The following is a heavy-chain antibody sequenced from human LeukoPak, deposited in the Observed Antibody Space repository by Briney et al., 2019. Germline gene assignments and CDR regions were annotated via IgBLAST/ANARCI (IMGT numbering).Heavy chain of an antibody. J-gene: IGHJ1*01. D-gene: IGHD2-2*01. CDR3: AKSFIVPAYFQH. V-gene: IGHV3-23*01. CDR1: GFTFSSYG. Sequence: PGGSLRLSCAASGFTFSSYGMHWVRQAPGKGLEWVSAISGSGGSTYYADSVKGRFTISRDNSKNTLYLQMNSLRAEDTAVYYCAKSFIVPAYFQHWGQGTLITVSS. CDR2: ISGSGGST.